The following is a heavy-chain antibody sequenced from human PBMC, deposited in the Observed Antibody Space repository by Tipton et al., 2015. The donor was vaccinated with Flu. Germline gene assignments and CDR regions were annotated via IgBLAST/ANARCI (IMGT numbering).Heavy chain of an antibody. Sequence: QLVQSGGTLVQPGGSLRLSCAASGFTFSNYWMSWVRQAPGKGLEWVANIKQDGSEKYYVDSVKGRFTVSRDNAKNSLCLQMNSLRAEDTAVFYCARGSGHTVDYWGQGTLVTVSS. CDR2: IKQDGSEK. J-gene: IGHJ4*02. V-gene: IGHV3-7*01. CDR3: ARGSGHTVDY. CDR1: GFTFSNYW. D-gene: IGHD4-23*01.